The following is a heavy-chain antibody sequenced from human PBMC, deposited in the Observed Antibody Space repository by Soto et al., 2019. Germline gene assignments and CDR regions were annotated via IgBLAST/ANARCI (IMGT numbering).Heavy chain of an antibody. CDR3: ARCSDYDFWSGYYEY. CDR2: INHSGST. CDR1: GGSFSGYY. D-gene: IGHD3-3*01. V-gene: IGHV4-34*01. J-gene: IGHJ4*02. Sequence: PSETLSLTCAVYGGSFSGYYWSWIRQPPGKGLEWIGEINHSGSTNYNPSLKSRVTISVDTSKNQFSLKLSSVTAADTAVYYCARCSDYDFWSGYYEYWGQGTLVTVSS.